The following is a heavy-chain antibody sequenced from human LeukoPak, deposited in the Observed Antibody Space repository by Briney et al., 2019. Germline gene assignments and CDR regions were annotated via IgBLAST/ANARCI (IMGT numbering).Heavy chain of an antibody. CDR3: ARAPRLTVNWFDP. CDR2: IIPILGIA. Sequence: GASVKVSCKASGYTFTNYYMHWVRQAPGQGLEWMGRIIPILGIANYAQKFQGRVTITADKSTSTAYMELSSLRSEDTAVYYCARAPRLTVNWFDPWGQGTLVTVSS. CDR1: GYTFTNYY. D-gene: IGHD4-17*01. J-gene: IGHJ5*02. V-gene: IGHV1-69*04.